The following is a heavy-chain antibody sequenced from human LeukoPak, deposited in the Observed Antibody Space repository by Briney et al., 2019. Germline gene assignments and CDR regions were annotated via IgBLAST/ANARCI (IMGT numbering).Heavy chain of an antibody. CDR1: GVSISSYY. CDR2: IYYTGST. V-gene: IGHV4-59*08. J-gene: IGHJ5*02. CDR3: ARIVGYCSGATCYPRFDP. D-gene: IGHD2-15*01. Sequence: SETLSLTCTVSGVSISSYYWSWIRQPPGEGLEWIGYIYYTGSTNYNPSLNSRVTISVDTSKNQFSLNLSSVTAADTAVYYCARIVGYCSGATCYPRFDPWGQGTLVTVSS.